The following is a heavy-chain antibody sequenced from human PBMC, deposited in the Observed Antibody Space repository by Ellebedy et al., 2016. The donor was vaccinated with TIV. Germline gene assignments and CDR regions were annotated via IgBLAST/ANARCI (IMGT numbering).Heavy chain of an antibody. J-gene: IGHJ5*01. CDR1: GFTFSDYW. CDR2: INRDGSAK. V-gene: IGHV3-7*03. CDR3: VRLGTYVADRGLDS. D-gene: IGHD6-6*01. Sequence: GESLKISCAASGFTFSDYWMSWVRQAPGKGLKWVANINRDGSAKHYLESLKGRFTISRDNAKNSLNLQLNSLRVEDGAVYYCVRLGTYVADRGLDSWGQGTLVTVSS.